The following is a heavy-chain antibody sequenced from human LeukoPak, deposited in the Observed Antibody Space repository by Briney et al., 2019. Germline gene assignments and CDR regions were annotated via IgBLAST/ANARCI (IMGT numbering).Heavy chain of an antibody. V-gene: IGHV1-2*02. CDR2: IHPNSGGT. J-gene: IGHJ4*02. Sequence: GASVKVSCKASGYSFSGYFIRWVRQAPGQGLEWMGWIHPNSGGTNSAQKFQGRVTMSRDTSNNTAYMELSRLRSDDTAVYYCARDPTNCSGGSCYPSYLDYWGQGTLVTVSS. CDR1: GYSFSGYF. CDR3: ARDPTNCSGGSCYPSYLDY. D-gene: IGHD2-15*01.